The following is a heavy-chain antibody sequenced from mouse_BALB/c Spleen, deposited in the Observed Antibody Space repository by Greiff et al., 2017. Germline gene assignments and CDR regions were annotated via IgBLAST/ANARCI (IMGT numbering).Heavy chain of an antibody. D-gene: IGHD2-4*01. V-gene: IGHV3-6*02. Sequence: EVKLQESGPGLVKPSQSLSLTCSVTGYSITSGYYWNWIRQFPGNKLEWMGYISYDGSNNYNPSLKNRISITRDTSKNQFFLKLNSVTTEDTATYYCARDGDDYGWYFDVWGAGTTVTVSS. CDR3: ARDGDDYGWYFDV. CDR1: GYSITSGYY. J-gene: IGHJ1*01. CDR2: ISYDGSN.